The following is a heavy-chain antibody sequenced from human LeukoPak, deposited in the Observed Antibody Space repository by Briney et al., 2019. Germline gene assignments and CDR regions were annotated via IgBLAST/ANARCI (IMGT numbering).Heavy chain of an antibody. V-gene: IGHV3-53*05. J-gene: IGHJ5*02. D-gene: IGHD3-10*01. CDR1: GFTVSTNY. Sequence: GGSLRLSCAASGFTVSTNYMSWVRQGPGKGLEWISVVYTGGSTYYADSVKGRFTISRDNSKNTLYLQMNSLRAEDTAVYYCARVWFGELRFDPWGQGTLVTVSS. CDR2: VYTGGST. CDR3: ARVWFGELRFDP.